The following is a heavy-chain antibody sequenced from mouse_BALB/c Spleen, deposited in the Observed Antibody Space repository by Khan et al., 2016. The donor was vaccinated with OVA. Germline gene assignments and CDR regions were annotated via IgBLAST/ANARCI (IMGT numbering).Heavy chain of an antibody. CDR3: ASGGYWYLDV. D-gene: IGHD1-1*02. CDR2: INTYTGEP. J-gene: IGHJ1*01. CDR1: GYTFTNYG. Sequence: QIQLVQSGPELKKPGETVKISCKASGYTFTNYGMNWVKQAPGKGLKWMGWINTYTGEPTYAADFKGRFAFSLETSASTAYLQINNLKNEDTATDFCASGGYWYLDVWGAGTTVTVSS. V-gene: IGHV9-3-1*01.